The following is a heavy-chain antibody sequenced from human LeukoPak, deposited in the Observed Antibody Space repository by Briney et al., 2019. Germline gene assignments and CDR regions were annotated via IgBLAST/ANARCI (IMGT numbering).Heavy chain of an antibody. D-gene: IGHD3-10*01. V-gene: IGHV1-18*01. Sequence: ASVKVSCKASGYTFTSYGISWVRQAPGQGLEWMGWISAYNGNTNYAQKLQGRVTMTRNTSISTAYMELSSLRSEDTAVYYCARALTGSGSSDWFDPWGQGTLVTVSS. J-gene: IGHJ5*02. CDR1: GYTFTSYG. CDR3: ARALTGSGSSDWFDP. CDR2: ISAYNGNT.